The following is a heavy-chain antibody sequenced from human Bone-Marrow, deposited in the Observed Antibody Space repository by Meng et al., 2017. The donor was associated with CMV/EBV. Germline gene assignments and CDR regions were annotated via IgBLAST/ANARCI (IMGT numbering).Heavy chain of an antibody. CDR2: ITASGGST. J-gene: IGHJ4*02. V-gene: IGHV3-23*01. CDR1: GFTFSNYA. Sequence: GGSLRLSCAVSGFTFSNYAMSWIRQAPGKGLEWVSAITASGGSTYYADSVKGRFTISRDNSKDTVSMQMNSLRAEDTAMYYCARGVYSNYDSWGQGPLVTVSS. D-gene: IGHD4-11*01. CDR3: ARGVYSNYDS.